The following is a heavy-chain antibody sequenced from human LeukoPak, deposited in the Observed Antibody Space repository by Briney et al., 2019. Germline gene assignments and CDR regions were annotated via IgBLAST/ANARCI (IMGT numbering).Heavy chain of an antibody. D-gene: IGHD2-2*01. CDR3: AKGLVPAARYGMDV. Sequence: PGASLRLSCAASGFTFSSYAMSWVRQAPGKGLEGVSAISGSGGGTYYADSVKGRFTISRDDSKNTLYLQMNSLRAEDTAVYYCAKGLVPAARYGMDVWGQGTTVTVSS. J-gene: IGHJ6*02. CDR2: ISGSGGGT. CDR1: GFTFSSYA. V-gene: IGHV3-23*01.